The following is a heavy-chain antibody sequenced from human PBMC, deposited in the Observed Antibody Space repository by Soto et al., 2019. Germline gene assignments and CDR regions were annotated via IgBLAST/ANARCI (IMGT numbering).Heavy chain of an antibody. CDR2: ISSNGAGT. CDR1: EGTCIEYA. D-gene: IGHD3-22*01. CDR3: AKDRVPNDSSGYYSILTDS. J-gene: IGHJ4*02. V-gene: IGHV3-23*01. Sequence: SLRVCCGAAEGTCIEYASTRASQAQGKGLEWVSAISSNGAGTYYVDSVKGRFTVSRDNSKNTLYLQMHSLRAEDTAVYYCAKDRVPNDSSGYYSILTDSWGQGTVVTSPQ.